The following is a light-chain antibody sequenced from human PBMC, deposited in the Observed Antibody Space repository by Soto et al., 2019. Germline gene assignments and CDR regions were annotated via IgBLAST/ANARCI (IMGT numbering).Light chain of an antibody. CDR1: SSDIGYYNY. J-gene: IGLJ1*01. V-gene: IGLV2-14*01. CDR2: EVS. Sequence: QAVVTQPASVSGSPGQSITISCTGTSSDIGYYNYVSWYQQYPGKAPKLIIYEVSNRPSGVSNRFSGSKSANTASLTISGLQAEDEADYHCSSYKTGSTVVFGTGTKVTVL. CDR3: SSYKTGSTVV.